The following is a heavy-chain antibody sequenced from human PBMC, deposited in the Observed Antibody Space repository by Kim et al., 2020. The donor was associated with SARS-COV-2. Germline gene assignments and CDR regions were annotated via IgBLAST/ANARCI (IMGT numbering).Heavy chain of an antibody. CDR1: GYTFTSYG. J-gene: IGHJ4*02. D-gene: IGHD3-10*01. V-gene: IGHV1-18*01. Sequence: ASVKVSCKASGYTFTSYGISWVRQAPGQGLEWMGWISAYNGNTNYAQKLQGRVTMTTDTSTSTAYMELRSLRSDDTAVYYCARVVVLLWFGESSGFDYWGQGTLVTVSS. CDR2: ISAYNGNT. CDR3: ARVVVLLWFGESSGFDY.